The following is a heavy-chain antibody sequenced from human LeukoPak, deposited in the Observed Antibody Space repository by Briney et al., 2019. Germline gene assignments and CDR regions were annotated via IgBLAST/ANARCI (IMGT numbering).Heavy chain of an antibody. J-gene: IGHJ4*02. V-gene: IGHV3-9*01. CDR3: AKAGDGYDY. CDR2: ITWNSGSI. D-gene: IGHD5-24*01. Sequence: GGSLRLSCAASGFTFDDYVMHWVRQAPGKGLEWVSGITWNSGSIGYADSVKGRFTISRDNSKNTLYLQMNSLRAEDTAVYYCAKAGDGYDYWGQGTLVTVSS. CDR1: GFTFDDYV.